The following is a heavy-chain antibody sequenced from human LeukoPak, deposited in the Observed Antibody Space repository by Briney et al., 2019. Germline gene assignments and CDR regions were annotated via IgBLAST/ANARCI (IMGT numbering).Heavy chain of an antibody. J-gene: IGHJ4*02. Sequence: GGSLRLSCAASGFTFSSYAMHWVRQAPGKGLEYVSAISSNGGSTYYANSVKGRFTISRDNSKNTLYLQMNSLRAEDTAVYYCAKGGLRYKEYYFDYWGQGTLVTVSS. V-gene: IGHV3-64*01. CDR2: ISSNGGST. CDR1: GFTFSSYA. CDR3: AKGGLRYKEYYFDY. D-gene: IGHD5-12*01.